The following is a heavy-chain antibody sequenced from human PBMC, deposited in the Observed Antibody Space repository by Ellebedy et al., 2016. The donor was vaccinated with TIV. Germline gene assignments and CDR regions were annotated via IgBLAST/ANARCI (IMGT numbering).Heavy chain of an antibody. Sequence: PGGSLRLSCAASGFTFSGHAMSWVRQAPGKGLEWVSSITESGGNTYYADSVKGLFTISRDNSKDTLYLQMNSLRAEDTAIYYCARDTVGVGPAFDVWGQGTMVTVSS. CDR1: GFTFSGHA. CDR3: ARDTVGVGPAFDV. V-gene: IGHV3-23*01. D-gene: IGHD4-23*01. CDR2: ITESGGNT. J-gene: IGHJ3*01.